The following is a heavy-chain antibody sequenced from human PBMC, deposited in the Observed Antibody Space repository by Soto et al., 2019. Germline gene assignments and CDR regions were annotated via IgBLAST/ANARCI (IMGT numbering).Heavy chain of an antibody. J-gene: IGHJ4*02. CDR2: VSTSSSYT. CDR3: ARLRLTGYFDY. V-gene: IGHV3-11*05. CDR1: GFTCSDHY. Sequence: QVQLVESGGGLVKPGGSLRLSCVASGFTCSDHYMTWIRQAPGKGLEWLSYVSTSSSYTNYADSVKGRFTISRDNAMNSLYLQMNSLRAEDTAVYYCARLRLTGYFDYWGQGTLVTVSS.